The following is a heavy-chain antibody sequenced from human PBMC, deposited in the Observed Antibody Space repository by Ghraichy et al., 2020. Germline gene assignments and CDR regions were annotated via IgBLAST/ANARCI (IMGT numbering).Heavy chain of an antibody. D-gene: IGHD3-10*01. CDR2: INPNSGGT. Sequence: ASVKVSCKASGYTFTGYYMHWVRQAPGQGLEWMGWINPNSGGTNYAQKFQGRVTMTRDTSISTAYMELSRLRSDDTAVYYCARGPPHITMVRGVIRFDPWGQGTLVTVSS. J-gene: IGHJ5*02. V-gene: IGHV1-2*02. CDR1: GYTFTGYY. CDR3: ARGPPHITMVRGVIRFDP.